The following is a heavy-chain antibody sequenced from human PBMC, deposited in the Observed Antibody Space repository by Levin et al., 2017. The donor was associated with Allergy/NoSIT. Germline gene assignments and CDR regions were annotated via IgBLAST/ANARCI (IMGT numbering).Heavy chain of an antibody. CDR2: ISGSGGST. Sequence: LSLTCAASGFTFSSYAMSWVRQAPGKGLEWVSAISGSGGSTYYADSVKGRFTISRDNSKNTLYLQMNSLRAEDTAVYYCAKDLGDIVVVPAASDYWGQGTLVTVSS. CDR3: AKDLGDIVVVPAASDY. V-gene: IGHV3-23*01. J-gene: IGHJ4*02. D-gene: IGHD2-2*01. CDR1: GFTFSSYA.